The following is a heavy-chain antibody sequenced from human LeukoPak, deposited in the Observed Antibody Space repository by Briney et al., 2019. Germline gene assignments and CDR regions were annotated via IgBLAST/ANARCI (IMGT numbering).Heavy chain of an antibody. Sequence: PGGSLRLSCADSGFTFSSYWMNWVRHAPGGGLEWVVTIKHDGTEKYYADFVKGRFTIARDNAKNSLFLQMDSLRAEDTAVYYCARDAGHSGYDLLDYWGQGTLVTVSS. CDR3: ARDAGHSGYDLLDY. CDR2: IKHDGTEK. J-gene: IGHJ4*02. D-gene: IGHD5-12*01. V-gene: IGHV3-7*01. CDR1: GFTFSSYW.